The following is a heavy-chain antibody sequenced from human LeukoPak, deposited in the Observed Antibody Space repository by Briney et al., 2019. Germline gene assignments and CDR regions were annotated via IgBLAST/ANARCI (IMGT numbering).Heavy chain of an antibody. CDR1: GYTFTGYY. D-gene: IGHD3-3*01. Sequence: GASVKVSCKASGYTFTGYYMHWVRQAPGQGLEWMGWINPNSGGTNYAQKFQGRVTMTRDTSISTAYMELSRLRSDDTAVYYCARSSGIITFPTTFGVMGYWGQGTLVTVSS. CDR2: INPNSGGT. CDR3: ARSSGIITFPTTFGVMGY. V-gene: IGHV1-2*02. J-gene: IGHJ4*02.